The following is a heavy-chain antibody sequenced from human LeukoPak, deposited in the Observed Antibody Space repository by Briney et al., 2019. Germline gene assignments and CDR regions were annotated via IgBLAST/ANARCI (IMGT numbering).Heavy chain of an antibody. Sequence: PGGSLRLSCAASGFTFSSYGMHWVRQAPGKGLEWVAFIRYDGSNKYYADSVKGRFTISRDNSKNTLYLQMNSLRAEDTAVYYCAKGRLPGELPPIDYWGQGTLVTVSS. J-gene: IGHJ4*02. CDR1: GFTFSSYG. CDR2: IRYDGSNK. V-gene: IGHV3-30*02. CDR3: AKGRLPGELPPIDY. D-gene: IGHD1-26*01.